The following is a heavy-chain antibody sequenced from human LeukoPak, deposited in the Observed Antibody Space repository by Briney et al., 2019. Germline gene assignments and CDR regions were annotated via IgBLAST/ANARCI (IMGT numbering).Heavy chain of an antibody. V-gene: IGHV3-23*01. Sequence: GGSLRLSCVASGFTFSNYWMHWVRQPPGKGLEWVSSISGSGGSTHYADSVKGRFTISRDKTKNTLYLQMNSLRAEDTAVYYCAKSSYYDASGYYREYYFDYWGQGTLVTVSS. CDR1: GFTFSNYW. CDR3: AKSSYYDASGYYREYYFDY. J-gene: IGHJ4*02. CDR2: ISGSGGST. D-gene: IGHD3-22*01.